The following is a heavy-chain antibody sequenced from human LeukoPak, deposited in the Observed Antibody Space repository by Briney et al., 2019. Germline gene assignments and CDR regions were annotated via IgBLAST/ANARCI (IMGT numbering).Heavy chain of an antibody. Sequence: GGSLRLSCTASGSSGFTFISAWMSWVRQAPGKGLEWVGRIKSKTDGGTTDYAAPVKGRFTIPRDDSKTTVFLQMNSLKTEDTAVYYCTTVQDYGEAGDWGQGTLVTVSS. CDR2: IKSKTDGGTT. J-gene: IGHJ4*02. V-gene: IGHV3-15*01. CDR3: TTVQDYGEAGD. D-gene: IGHD4-17*01. CDR1: GFTFISAW.